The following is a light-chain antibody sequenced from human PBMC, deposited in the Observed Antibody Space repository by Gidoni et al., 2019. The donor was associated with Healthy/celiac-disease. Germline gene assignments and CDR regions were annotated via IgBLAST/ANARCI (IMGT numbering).Light chain of an antibody. CDR1: SSNIVAGDD. J-gene: IGLJ3*02. Sequence: QTVLTPRPSVSRATGQRVPISCTGSSSNIVAGDDVHWYQQLPGTAPTLLIYGNSNRPSGVPDRFSGSKSGTSAFLVIMGLQAEDVADYSGESYDSGLSCCVFGGGTKLTVL. CDR3: ESYDSGLSCCV. V-gene: IGLV1-40*01. CDR2: GNS.